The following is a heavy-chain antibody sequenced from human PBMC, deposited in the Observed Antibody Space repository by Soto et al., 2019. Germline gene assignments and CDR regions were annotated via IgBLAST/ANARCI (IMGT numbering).Heavy chain of an antibody. D-gene: IGHD3-16*01. CDR3: AKFPTSIDYEGGENFDY. CDR1: GFTFSSYA. CDR2: ISGSGGST. Sequence: GGSLRLSCAASGFTFSSYAMSWVRQAPGKGLEWVSAISGSGGSTYYADSVKGRFTISRDNSKNTLYLQMNSLRAEDTAVYYCAKFPTSIDYEGGENFDYWGQGTLVTVSS. V-gene: IGHV3-23*01. J-gene: IGHJ4*02.